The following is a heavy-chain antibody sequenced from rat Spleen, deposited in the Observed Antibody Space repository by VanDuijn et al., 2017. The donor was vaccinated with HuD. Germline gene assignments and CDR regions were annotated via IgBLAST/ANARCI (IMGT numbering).Heavy chain of an antibody. CDR2: ISYDGSST. D-gene: IGHD1-6*01. CDR1: GFTFSNYD. Sequence: EVQLVESGGGLVQPGRSMKLSCAASGFTFSNYDMAWVRQAPTKGLEWVASISYDGSSTYYRDSVKGRFTISRDNAKSTLYLQMDSLRSEDTATYYCTTLRGYTTDQRAYWGQGTLVTVSS. J-gene: IGHJ3*01. V-gene: IGHV5-20*01. CDR3: TTLRGYTTDQRAY.